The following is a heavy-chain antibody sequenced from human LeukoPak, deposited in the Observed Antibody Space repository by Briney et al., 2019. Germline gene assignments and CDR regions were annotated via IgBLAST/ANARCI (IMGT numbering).Heavy chain of an antibody. CDR1: GGSISSYY. Sequence: SETLSLTCTVSGGSISSYYWSWIRQPPGKGLEWIGYIYYSGSTNYNPSLKSRVTISVATSKNQFPLKLSSVTAADTAVYYCARQRDGYLDYWGQGTLVTVSS. D-gene: IGHD5-24*01. J-gene: IGHJ4*02. CDR2: IYYSGST. CDR3: ARQRDGYLDY. V-gene: IGHV4-59*08.